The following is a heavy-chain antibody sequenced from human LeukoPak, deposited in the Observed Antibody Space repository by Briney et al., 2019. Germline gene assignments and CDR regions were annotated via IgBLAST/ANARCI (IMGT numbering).Heavy chain of an antibody. Sequence: GESLKISCKGSGYSFTNHWIAWVRQMPGKGLEWMGIIYPVDSDTRYSTSFQGQVTISVDKSITTASLQWSSLKASDTAMYYCARAYSDSCYDGAFDIWGQGTMVTVSS. CDR2: IYPVDSDT. CDR3: ARAYSDSCYDGAFDI. V-gene: IGHV5-51*01. D-gene: IGHD2-2*01. J-gene: IGHJ3*02. CDR1: GYSFTNHW.